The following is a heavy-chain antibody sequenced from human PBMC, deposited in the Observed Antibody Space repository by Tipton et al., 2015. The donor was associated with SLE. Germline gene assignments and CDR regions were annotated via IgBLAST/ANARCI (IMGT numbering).Heavy chain of an antibody. D-gene: IGHD6-19*01. CDR1: GGSISSHY. J-gene: IGHJ3*02. CDR3: ARAGDSSGDAFDI. V-gene: IGHV4-59*11. CDR2: IHYSGST. Sequence: TLSLTCTVSGGSISSHYWSWIRQPPGKGLEWIGYIHYSGSTNYNPSLKSRVTMSVDTSKNQFSLKLSSVTAADTAVYYCARAGDSSGDAFDIWGQGTMVTVSS.